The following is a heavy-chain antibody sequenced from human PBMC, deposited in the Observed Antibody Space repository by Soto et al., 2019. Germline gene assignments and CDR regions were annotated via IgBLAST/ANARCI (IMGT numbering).Heavy chain of an antibody. Sequence: SGKVSSKTSGYTFTGYYIHWLRQAPVQGLEWMGWINPNSGDTKYAQKFQGRVTMTRDTSISTAYMELSRLRSDDTAVYYCARDGPYNCNDWFDPWGQGTLVTVYS. J-gene: IGHJ5*02. CDR1: GYTFTGYY. CDR3: ARDGPYNCNDWFDP. CDR2: INPNSGDT. D-gene: IGHD1-20*01. V-gene: IGHV1-2*02.